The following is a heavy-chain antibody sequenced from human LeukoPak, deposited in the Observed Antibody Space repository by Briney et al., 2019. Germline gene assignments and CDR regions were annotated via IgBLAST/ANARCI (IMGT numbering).Heavy chain of an antibody. Sequence: ASVKVSCTASGYTFTSYYIHWVRQAPGQGLEWMGIINPSDGSTSYAQKFQGRVTMTRDTSTSTVYMELSSLRSEDTAVYYCATTYCSSTSCYDVGMDVWGQGTTVTVSS. V-gene: IGHV1-46*01. CDR2: INPSDGST. D-gene: IGHD2-2*01. CDR3: ATTYCSSTSCYDVGMDV. J-gene: IGHJ6*02. CDR1: GYTFTSYY.